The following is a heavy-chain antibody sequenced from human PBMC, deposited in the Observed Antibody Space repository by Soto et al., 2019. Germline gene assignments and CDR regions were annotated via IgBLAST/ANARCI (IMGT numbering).Heavy chain of an antibody. J-gene: IGHJ6*02. D-gene: IGHD3-10*01. Sequence: PGGSLRLSCAASGFTFSSYSMNWVRQAPGKGLEWVSSISSSSSYIYYADSVKGRFTISRDNAKNSLYLQMNSLRAEDTAVYYCARYGGSGTLRYYYGMDVWGQGTTVTVSS. CDR2: ISSSSSYI. CDR1: GFTFSSYS. CDR3: ARYGGSGTLRYYYGMDV. V-gene: IGHV3-21*01.